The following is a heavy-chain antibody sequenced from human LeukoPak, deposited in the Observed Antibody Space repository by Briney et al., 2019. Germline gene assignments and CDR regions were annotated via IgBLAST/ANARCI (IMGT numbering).Heavy chain of an antibody. J-gene: IGHJ4*02. CDR2: ISYDGSNK. Sequence: PGGSLRLSCAASGFTFSSYGMHWVRQAPGKGLEWVAVISYDGSNKYYADSVKGRFTISRDNSKNTLYLQMNSLRAEDTAVYCCAKRVDAEEATIDYWGQGTLVTVSS. V-gene: IGHV3-30*18. CDR1: GFTFSSYG. CDR3: AKRVDAEEATIDY. D-gene: IGHD1/OR15-1a*01.